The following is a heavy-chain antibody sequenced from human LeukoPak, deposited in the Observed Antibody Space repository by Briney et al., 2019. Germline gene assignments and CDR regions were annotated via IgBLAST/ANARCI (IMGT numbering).Heavy chain of an antibody. V-gene: IGHV1-69*04. CDR2: IIPIFGIA. Sequence: SVKVSFKASGGTFISYAISWVRQAPGQGLEWMGRIIPIFGIANYAQTFQGRVTITADNSTSTAYMELSSLRSEDTAVYYCAGPLEFGIFGVVTTPPDVWGQGTTVTVSS. CDR1: GGTFISYA. J-gene: IGHJ6*02. D-gene: IGHD3-3*01. CDR3: AGPLEFGIFGVVTTPPDV.